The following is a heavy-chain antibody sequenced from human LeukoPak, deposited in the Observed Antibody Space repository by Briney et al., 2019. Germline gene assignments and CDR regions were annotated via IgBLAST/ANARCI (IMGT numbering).Heavy chain of an antibody. CDR3: ARDDGGIAVAGTNY. J-gene: IGHJ4*02. D-gene: IGHD6-19*01. V-gene: IGHV3-21*01. CDR2: ISSSGSYI. CDR1: GFTFSSYS. Sequence: GGSLRLSCAASGFTFSSYSMNWVRQAPGKGLEWVSSISSSGSYIYYADSVKGRFTISRDNAKNSLYLQMNSLRAEDTAVYYCARDDGGIAVAGTNYWGQGTLVTVSS.